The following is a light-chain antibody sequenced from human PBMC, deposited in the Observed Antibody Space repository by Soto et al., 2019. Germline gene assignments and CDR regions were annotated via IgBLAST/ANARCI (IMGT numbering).Light chain of an antibody. V-gene: IGLV2-14*01. J-gene: IGLJ1*01. CDR2: EVS. Sequence: QSALTQPASVSGSPGQSITISCTGTTGDVGAYNYVSWYQQHPGKAPRVMIYEVSYRPSGLSNRFSGSRSGNTASLTISGLQAEDEADYSCSSFTTSTTLVFGTGTKVTVL. CDR3: SSFTTSTTLV. CDR1: TGDVGAYNY.